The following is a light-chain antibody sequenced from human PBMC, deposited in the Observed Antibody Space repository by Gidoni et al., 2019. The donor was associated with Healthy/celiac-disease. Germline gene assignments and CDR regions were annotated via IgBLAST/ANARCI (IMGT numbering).Light chain of an antibody. CDR2: GAS. CDR3: QQYGSSLFT. Sequence: EIVLMQSPGTLSLSPRERATLSCRASQSVSSSYLAWYQQKPGQAPKLLIYGASSRATGIPDRFSGSGSGTDFTLTISRLEPEDFAVYYCQQYGSSLFTFGPGTKVDIK. J-gene: IGKJ3*01. V-gene: IGKV3-20*01. CDR1: QSVSSSY.